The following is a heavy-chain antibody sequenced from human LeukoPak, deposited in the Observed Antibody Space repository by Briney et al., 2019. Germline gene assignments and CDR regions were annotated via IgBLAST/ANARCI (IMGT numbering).Heavy chain of an antibody. CDR3: ARGMYYYGSGSPYFDY. D-gene: IGHD3-10*01. CDR1: GVSIFSSY. J-gene: IGHJ4*02. CDR2: VHYSGST. V-gene: IGHV4-59*12. Sequence: SETLSLTCTVSGVSIFSSYWNWVRQPPGKGLEWIGYVHYSGSTNYNPSLKSRVTISVDTSKSQFSLKLSSVTAADTAVYYCARGMYYYGSGSPYFDYWGQGTLVTVSS.